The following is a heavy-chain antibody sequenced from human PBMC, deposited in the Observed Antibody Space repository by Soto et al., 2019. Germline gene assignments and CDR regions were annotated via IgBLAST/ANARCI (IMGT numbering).Heavy chain of an antibody. CDR1: GGSISNYY. D-gene: IGHD2-15*01. V-gene: IGHV4-59*01. CDR2: VYYSGST. J-gene: IGHJ5*02. CDR3: ARDYLLNGFDP. Sequence: LSLTCTVSGGSISNYYWTWVRQPPGKGLEWIGYVYYSGSTNYNPSLESRVTISIDASKNQFSLKMKSVTAADTAVYYCARDYLLNGFDPWGQGALVTVSS.